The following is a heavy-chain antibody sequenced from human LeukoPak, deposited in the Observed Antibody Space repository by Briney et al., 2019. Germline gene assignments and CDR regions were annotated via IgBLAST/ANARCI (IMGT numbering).Heavy chain of an antibody. CDR2: IKQDGSEK. CDR3: AVYYSSGPIAY. CDR1: GLAFSYYW. Sequence: PGGSLRLSCAASGLAFSYYWMSWVRQAPGKGLEWVANIKQDGSEKHYVDSVKGRFTVSRDNAKNSLYLQTNSLRAEDTAVYYCAVYYSSGPIAYWGQGTLVTVSS. D-gene: IGHD3-22*01. V-gene: IGHV3-7*01. J-gene: IGHJ4*02.